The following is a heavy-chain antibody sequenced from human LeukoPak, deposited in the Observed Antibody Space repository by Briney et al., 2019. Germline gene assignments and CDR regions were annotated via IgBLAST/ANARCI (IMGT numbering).Heavy chain of an antibody. CDR3: AKYYYESSGASPFDY. D-gene: IGHD3-22*01. CDR1: GFTFSNYG. V-gene: IGHV3-30*02. CDR2: IRYDGTNK. J-gene: IGHJ4*02. Sequence: PGGSLRLSYAASGFTFSNYGMHWVRQAPGKGLEWVAFIRYDGTNKYYADSVRGRFTISRDNSKNTLYLQMNSLRVEDTAVYYCAKYYYESSGASPFDYWGRGTLDTVSS.